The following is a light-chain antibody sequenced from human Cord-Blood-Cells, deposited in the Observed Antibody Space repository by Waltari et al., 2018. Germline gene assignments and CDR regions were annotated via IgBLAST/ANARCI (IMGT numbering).Light chain of an antibody. CDR3: QQYGSSPRT. CDR1: QSVSSSY. Sequence: EIVLTQSPGTLSLSPGERATLSCRASQSVSSSYLAWYQQKPGQAPRLLIYGASSRATGIPDRCSGRGAATCVTLTISRMEPEDFAVYDCQQYGSSPRTFGQGTKVGIK. CDR2: GAS. V-gene: IGKV3-20*01. J-gene: IGKJ1*01.